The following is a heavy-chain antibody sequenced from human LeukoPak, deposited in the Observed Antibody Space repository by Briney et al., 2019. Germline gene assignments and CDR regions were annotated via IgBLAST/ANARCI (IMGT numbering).Heavy chain of an antibody. CDR3: ARYRSNSNGGFDL. Sequence: SETLSLTCTVSGGSISSYYWSWIRQPPGKGLEWIGNIYNSGGTNYNPSLKSRVTTSVDTSKNQFSLKLTSVTAADTAVYYCARYRSNSNGGFDLWGQGTLVTVSS. CDR2: IYNSGGT. D-gene: IGHD2-8*01. J-gene: IGHJ5*02. V-gene: IGHV4-59*01. CDR1: GGSISSYY.